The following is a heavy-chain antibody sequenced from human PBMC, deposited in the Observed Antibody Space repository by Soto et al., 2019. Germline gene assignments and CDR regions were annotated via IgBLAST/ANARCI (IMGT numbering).Heavy chain of an antibody. CDR2: ISYDGSNK. Sequence: GGSLRLSCAASGFTFSSYAMHWVRQAPGKGLEWVAVISYDGSNKYYADSVKGRFTISRDNSKKTLYLQMNSLRAEDTAVYYCAREFYGHDTSGYPLLWGQGTLVTVSS. D-gene: IGHD3-22*01. V-gene: IGHV3-30-3*01. CDR1: GFTFSSYA. J-gene: IGHJ4*02. CDR3: AREFYGHDTSGYPLL.